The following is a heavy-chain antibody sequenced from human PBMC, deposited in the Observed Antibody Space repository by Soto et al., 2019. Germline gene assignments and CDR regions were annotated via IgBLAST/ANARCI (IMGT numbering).Heavy chain of an antibody. CDR1: GFTFSSYN. V-gene: IGHV3-21*01. D-gene: IGHD4-17*01. Sequence: EVQLVESGGGLVKPGGSLRLSCAASGFTFSSYNMNWVRQALGKGLEWVSSLSSSSTYIYYADSVKGRFTISRDNAKNSMWLPMQSLRALGMAVYYVGGEGNNYDDYRSMDVWGKGTTVTVS. J-gene: IGHJ6*03. CDR2: LSSSSTYI. CDR3: GGEGNNYDDYRSMDV.